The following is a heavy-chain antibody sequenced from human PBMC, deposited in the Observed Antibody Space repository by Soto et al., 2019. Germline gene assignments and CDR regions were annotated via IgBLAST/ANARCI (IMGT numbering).Heavy chain of an antibody. V-gene: IGHV4-39*01. J-gene: IGHJ4*02. Sequence: QLQLQESGPGLVKPSEPLSLTCSVSDGSFSSSYYWGWLRRAPGRGLEWLGNIFYSGHTYYNPSLKSRFAMSVDTSKNQFSLTLTSVTAADTAVYYCARYFLRGRFFDSWGQGTLVTVSS. CDR1: DGSFSSSYY. CDR3: ARYFLRGRFFDS. D-gene: IGHD3-10*01. CDR2: IFYSGHT.